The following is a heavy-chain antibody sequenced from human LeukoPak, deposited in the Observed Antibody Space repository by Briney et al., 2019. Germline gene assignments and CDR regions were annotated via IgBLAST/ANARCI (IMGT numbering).Heavy chain of an antibody. CDR1: GFTFSSYS. V-gene: IGHV3-48*02. CDR3: ARDSDYGDYLWPPDY. J-gene: IGHJ4*02. Sequence: GGSLRLSCAASGFTFSSYSMNWVRQAPGKGLEWVSYISSSSSTIYYADSVKGRFTISRDNAKNSLYLQMNSLRDEDTAVYYCARDSDYGDYLWPPDYWDQGTLVTVSS. D-gene: IGHD4-17*01. CDR2: ISSSSSTI.